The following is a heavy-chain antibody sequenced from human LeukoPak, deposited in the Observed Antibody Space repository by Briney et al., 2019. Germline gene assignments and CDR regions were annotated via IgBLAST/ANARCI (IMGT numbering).Heavy chain of an antibody. Sequence: ASVKVSCKVSGYTLTELSTHWVRQAPGKGLEWMGGFDPEDGETIYAQKFQGRVTMTEDTSTDTAYMELSSLRSEDTAVYYCATDYYGSGNSFDYWGQGTLVTVSS. J-gene: IGHJ4*02. CDR1: GYTLTELS. V-gene: IGHV1-24*01. CDR2: FDPEDGET. CDR3: ATDYYGSGNSFDY. D-gene: IGHD3-10*01.